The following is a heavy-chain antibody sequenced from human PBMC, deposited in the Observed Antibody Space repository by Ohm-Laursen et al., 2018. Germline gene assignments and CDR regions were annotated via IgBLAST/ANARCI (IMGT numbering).Heavy chain of an antibody. Sequence: SLRLSCAASGFTFGDYAMNWVRQAPGKGLEWVGFIRRKAYGGTTEYAASVKGRFTISRDDSKSIAYLQMNSLKTEDTAVYYCTRDRDWIVYGMDVWGQGTTVTVSS. CDR3: TRDRDWIVYGMDV. J-gene: IGHJ6*02. CDR2: IRRKAYGGTT. D-gene: IGHD1-1*01. CDR1: GFTFGDYA. V-gene: IGHV3-49*04.